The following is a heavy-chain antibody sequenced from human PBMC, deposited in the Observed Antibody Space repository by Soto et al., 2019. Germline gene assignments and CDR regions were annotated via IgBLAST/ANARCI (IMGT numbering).Heavy chain of an antibody. J-gene: IGHJ5*02. D-gene: IGHD6-25*01. CDR2: IYYSGST. CDR3: ARSHGGRSGWDNWLDP. V-gene: IGHV4-61*01. CDR1: GDSVSSYNYY. Sequence: PSETLSLTCSVSGDSVSSYNYYWSWIRQSPGKGLEWIGYIYYSGSTNYNPSLKSRVTISVDTSKNQFSLKLSSVTAADTAVYYCARSHGGRSGWDNWLDPWGQGTLVTVSS.